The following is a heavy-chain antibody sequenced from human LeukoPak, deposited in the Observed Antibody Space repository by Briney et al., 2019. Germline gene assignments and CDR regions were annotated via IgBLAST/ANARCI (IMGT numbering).Heavy chain of an antibody. CDR3: ARMADYDFWSGYYRKIGRYFDY. CDR1: GGSISSGGYY. D-gene: IGHD3-3*01. J-gene: IGHJ4*02. CDR2: IYYSGST. Sequence: PSETLTLTCTVSGGSISSGGYYWSWIRQHPGKGLEWIGYIYYSGSTYYNPSLNSRVTISVDTSKNQFSLKLSSVTAADTAVYYCARMADYDFWSGYYRKIGRYFDYWGQGTLVTVSS. V-gene: IGHV4-31*03.